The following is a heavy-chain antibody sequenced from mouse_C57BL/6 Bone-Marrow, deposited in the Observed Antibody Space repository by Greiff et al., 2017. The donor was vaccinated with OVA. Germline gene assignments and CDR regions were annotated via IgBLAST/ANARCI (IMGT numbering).Heavy chain of an antibody. CDR3: ARPYDGSSIAMDY. CDR2: ISSGSSTT. J-gene: IGHJ4*01. D-gene: IGHD1-1*01. V-gene: IGHV5-17*01. Sequence: EVQLQESGGGLVKPGGSLKLSCAASGFTFSDYGMHWVRQAPEKGLEWVAYISSGSSTTYYADTVKGRSTISRDNAKTTLFLQMTSLSSEDTAMYYGARPYDGSSIAMDYWGQGTSVTVSS. CDR1: GFTFSDYG.